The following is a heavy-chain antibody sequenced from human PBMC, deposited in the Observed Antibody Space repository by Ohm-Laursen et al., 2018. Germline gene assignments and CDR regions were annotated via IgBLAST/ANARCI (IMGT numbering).Heavy chain of an antibody. V-gene: IGHV3-33*06. D-gene: IGHD2-15*01. CDR3: AKDRRCSSGSCYVAFDY. J-gene: IGHJ4*02. CDR1: GFTVSDAW. CDR2: IWYDGSNK. Sequence: SLRLSCAASGFTVSDAWMSWVRQAPGKGLEWVAVIWYDGSNKYYADSVKGRFTISRDNSKNTLYLQMNTLRAEDTAVYYCAKDRRCSSGSCYVAFDYWGQGTLVTISS.